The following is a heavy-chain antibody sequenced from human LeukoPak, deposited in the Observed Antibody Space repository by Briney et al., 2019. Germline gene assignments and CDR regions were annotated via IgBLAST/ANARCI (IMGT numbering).Heavy chain of an antibody. CDR3: AKEGVDYYDSSGYYYFDY. V-gene: IGHV3-23*01. D-gene: IGHD3-22*01. CDR1: GFTFSSYA. Sequence: PGGSLRLSCVASGFTFSSYAMSWVRQAPGKGLEWVSAISGSGGSTYYADSVKGRFTISRDNSKNTLYLQMNSLRAEDTAVYYCAKEGVDYYDSSGYYYFDYWGQGTLVTVSS. CDR2: ISGSGGST. J-gene: IGHJ4*02.